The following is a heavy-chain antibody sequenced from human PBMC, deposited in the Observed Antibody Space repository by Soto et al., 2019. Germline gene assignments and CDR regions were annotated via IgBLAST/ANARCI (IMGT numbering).Heavy chain of an antibody. CDR1: GLTFSSYA. CDR3: ARDYYKYYDSSGYYRSPAY. V-gene: IGHV3-23*01. CDR2: ISGSGGST. D-gene: IGHD3-22*01. J-gene: IGHJ4*02. Sequence: PGGSLRLSCAASGLTFSSYAMSWVRQAPGKGLEWVSAISGSGGSTYYADSVKGRFTISRDNSKNTLFLQMNSLRAEDTAVYYCARDYYKYYDSSGYYRSPAYWGQGTLVTVSS.